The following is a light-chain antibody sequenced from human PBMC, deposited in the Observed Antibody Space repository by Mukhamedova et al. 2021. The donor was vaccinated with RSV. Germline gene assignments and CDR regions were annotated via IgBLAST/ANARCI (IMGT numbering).Light chain of an antibody. CDR3: QQSYTLPWT. CDR2: AVS. Sequence: WYQRRVHGKAPELLLYAVSNLHTGVPARFSGSVSGTGFTLTISSLQPEDFATYFCQQSYTLPWTFGRGTKVEI. J-gene: IGKJ1*01. V-gene: IGKV1-39*01.